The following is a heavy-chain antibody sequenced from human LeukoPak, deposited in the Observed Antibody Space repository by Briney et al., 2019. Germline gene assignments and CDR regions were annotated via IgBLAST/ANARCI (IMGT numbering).Heavy chain of an antibody. D-gene: IGHD1-26*01. J-gene: IGHJ4*02. CDR1: GYTFTSHG. CDR3: ARDSNPYSGSHFDY. Sequence: ASVKVSCKASGYTFTSHGISWVRQAPGQGREWMGWISAYNGNTNYAQKLQGRVTMTTDTSTSTAYMELRSLRSDDTAVYYCARDSNPYSGSHFDYWGQGTLVTVSS. CDR2: ISAYNGNT. V-gene: IGHV1-18*01.